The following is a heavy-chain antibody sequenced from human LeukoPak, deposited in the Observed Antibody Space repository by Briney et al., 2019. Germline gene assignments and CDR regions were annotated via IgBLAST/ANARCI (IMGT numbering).Heavy chain of an antibody. CDR1: SEFFSGFY. D-gene: IGHD3-22*01. J-gene: IGHJ1*01. Sequence: PSETLSLTCGVSSEFFSGFYWGWIRQPPGKGLEWIGDINDSGTTKYNPTLKSRVTISIDTSKNQFSLRVKSVTAADTAVYYCARGNSYYDSSDYFPWESFQHWGQGTLVTVSS. CDR2: INDSGTT. V-gene: IGHV4-34*01. CDR3: ARGNSYYDSSDYFPWESFQH.